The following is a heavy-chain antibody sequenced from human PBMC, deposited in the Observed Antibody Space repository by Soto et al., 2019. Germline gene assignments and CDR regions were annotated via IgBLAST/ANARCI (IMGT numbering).Heavy chain of an antibody. CDR3: ASAKAVVIAALGI. V-gene: IGHV3-23*01. CDR1: GFMFNNSA. J-gene: IGHJ3*02. D-gene: IGHD2-21*01. Sequence: PGGSLRLSCTASGFMFNNSAMTWVRQAPGQGLRWVASVSDNGGSRGGTYYADSVKGRFTISRDNSKNTLYLQLDSLTGADTAVYYCASAKAVVIAALGIWGQGTMVT. CDR2: VSDNGGSRGGT.